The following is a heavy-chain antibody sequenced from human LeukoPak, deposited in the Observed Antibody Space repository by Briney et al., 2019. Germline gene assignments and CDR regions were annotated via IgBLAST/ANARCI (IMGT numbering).Heavy chain of an antibody. D-gene: IGHD2-21*02. CDR2: INHSGST. CDR3: ARDLLLFYYYYGMDV. J-gene: IGHJ6*02. Sequence: SETLSLTCAVYGGSFSDYYWSWIRQPPGKGLEWIGEINHSGSTNYNPSLKSRVTISVDTSKNQFSLKLSSVTAADTAVYYCARDLLLFYYYYGMDVWGQGTTVTVSS. V-gene: IGHV4-34*01. CDR1: GGSFSDYY.